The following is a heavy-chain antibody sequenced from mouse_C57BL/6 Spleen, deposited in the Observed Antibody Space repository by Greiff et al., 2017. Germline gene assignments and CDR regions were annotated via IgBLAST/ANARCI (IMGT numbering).Heavy chain of an antibody. J-gene: IGHJ1*03. CDR3: VRESHWYFDV. Sequence: EVQGVESGGGLVQPKGSLKLSCAASGFSFNTYAMNWVRQAPGKGLEWVARIRSKSNNYATYYADSVKDRFTISRDDSESMLYLQMNNLKTEDTAMYYCVRESHWYFDVWGTGTTVTVSS. V-gene: IGHV10-1*01. CDR1: GFSFNTYA. CDR2: IRSKSNNYAT.